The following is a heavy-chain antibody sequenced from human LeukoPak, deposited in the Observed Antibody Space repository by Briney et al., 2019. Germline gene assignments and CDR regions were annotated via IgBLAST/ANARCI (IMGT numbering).Heavy chain of an antibody. CDR1: GFTFSDYN. J-gene: IGHJ6*03. Sequence: GGSLRLSCAASGFTFSDYNMNWVRQAPGKAMEWVSSITSIGTYIFYADSVKGRFTISRDNAKSSLYLQMNSLRAEDTAVYYCARDQWLQSDYYMDVWGKGTTVTVSS. CDR2: ITSIGTYI. CDR3: ARDQWLQSDYYMDV. V-gene: IGHV3-21*01. D-gene: IGHD5-18*01.